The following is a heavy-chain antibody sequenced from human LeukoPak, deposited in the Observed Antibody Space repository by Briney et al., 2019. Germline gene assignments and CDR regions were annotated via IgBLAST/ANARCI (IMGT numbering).Heavy chain of an antibody. V-gene: IGHV3-48*01. J-gene: IGHJ5*02. CDR3: ARDLWTHIPETNRT. Sequence: GGSLRLSCAASGFTFGSYSMSWVRRAPGKGLEWVSYISSSSTTIYYADSVKGRFTISRDNAKNSLYLQMNSLRAEDTAMYYCARDLWTHIPETNRTWGQGTLVTVSS. D-gene: IGHD1-20*01. CDR2: ISSSSTTI. CDR1: GFTFGSYS.